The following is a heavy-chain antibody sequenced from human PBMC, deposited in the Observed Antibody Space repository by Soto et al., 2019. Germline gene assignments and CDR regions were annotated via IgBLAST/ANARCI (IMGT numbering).Heavy chain of an antibody. Sequence: PGGSLRLSCAASGFTFSSYGMHWVRQAPGKGLEWVAVISYDGSNKYYADSVKGRFTISRDNSKNTLYLQMNSLRAEDTAVYYCAKDPGHSSGYPPHDWGQGTLVTVSS. CDR2: ISYDGSNK. D-gene: IGHD3-22*01. V-gene: IGHV3-30*18. J-gene: IGHJ4*02. CDR1: GFTFSSYG. CDR3: AKDPGHSSGYPPHD.